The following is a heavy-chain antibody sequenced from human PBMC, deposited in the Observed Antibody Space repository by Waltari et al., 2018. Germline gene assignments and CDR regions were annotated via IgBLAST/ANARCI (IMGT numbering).Heavy chain of an antibody. Sequence: EMQLVESGGGLVQPGGSLRLSCAASEFTFNIYEMNWVRQAPGKGLEWVSSISSSGETIYYTDSVKGRFTISRDNAQSTLYLQMSSLSAEDTAVYFCARSGNSSGYYYMTDAFHLWGQGTMVTVSS. V-gene: IGHV3-48*03. J-gene: IGHJ3*01. CDR1: EFTFNIYE. CDR3: ARSGNSSGYYYMTDAFHL. CDR2: ISSSGETI. D-gene: IGHD3-22*01.